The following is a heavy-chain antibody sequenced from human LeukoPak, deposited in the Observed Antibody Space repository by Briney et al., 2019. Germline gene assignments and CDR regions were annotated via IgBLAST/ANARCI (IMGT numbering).Heavy chain of an antibody. CDR2: ISGSGDST. CDR1: GFTFSYYG. J-gene: IGHJ6*03. Sequence: GGSLRLSCVASGFTFSYYGMSWVRQAPGKGLEWVSAISGSGDSTYYADSVKGRFTISRDNSKNTLYLRMSSLRAEDTAIYYCAKDRYSFGSYYMDVRGKGTTVTISS. V-gene: IGHV3-23*01. CDR3: AKDRYSFGSYYMDV. D-gene: IGHD5-18*01.